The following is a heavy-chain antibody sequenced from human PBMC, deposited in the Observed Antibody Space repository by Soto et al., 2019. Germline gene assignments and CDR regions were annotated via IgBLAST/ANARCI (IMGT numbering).Heavy chain of an antibody. V-gene: IGHV3-30*18. J-gene: IGHJ6*02. D-gene: IGHD1-1*01. Sequence: QVQLVESGGGVVQPGRSLRLSCAASGFTFSSYGMHWVRQAPGKGLEWVADISYDGSNKYYADSVKGRFTISRDNSKNTLYLQMNSLRAEDTAVYYCAKGMPVQEYYGMDVWGQGTTVTVSS. CDR2: ISYDGSNK. CDR3: AKGMPVQEYYGMDV. CDR1: GFTFSSYG.